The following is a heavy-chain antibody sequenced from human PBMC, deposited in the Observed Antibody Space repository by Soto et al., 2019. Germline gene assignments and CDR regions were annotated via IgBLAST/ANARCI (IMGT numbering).Heavy chain of an antibody. V-gene: IGHV1-69*13. CDR1: GGTFSSYA. CDR3: ARYSYGLSVGSWFDP. CDR2: IIPIFGTA. D-gene: IGHD5-18*01. Sequence: GASVKFSCKASGGTFSSYAISWVRQAPGQGLEWMGGIIPIFGTANYAQKFQGRVTITADESTSTAYMELSSLRSEDTAVYYCARYSYGLSVGSWFDPWGQGTLVTVSS. J-gene: IGHJ5*02.